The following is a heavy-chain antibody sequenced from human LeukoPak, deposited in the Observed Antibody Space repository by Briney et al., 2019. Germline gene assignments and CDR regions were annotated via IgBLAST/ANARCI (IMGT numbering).Heavy chain of an antibody. V-gene: IGHV1-58*01. J-gene: IGHJ6*02. CDR3: ARRRKAAAGYYYYYYGMDV. D-gene: IGHD6-13*01. CDR2: IVVGSGNT. Sequence: ASVKVSCKASGFTFTSSAVQWVRQARGQRLEWIGWIVVGSGNTNYAQKFQERVTITRDMSTSTAYMELSSLRSEDTAVYYCARRRKAAAGYYYYYYGMDVWGQGTTVTVSS. CDR1: GFTFTSSA.